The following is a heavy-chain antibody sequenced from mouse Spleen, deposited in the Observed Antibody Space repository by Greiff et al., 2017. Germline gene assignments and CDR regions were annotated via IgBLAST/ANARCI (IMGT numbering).Heavy chain of an antibody. CDR1: GYSITSGYY. D-gene: IGHD1-1*02. V-gene: IGHV3-6*01. CDR2: ISYDGSN. Sequence: ESGPGLVKPSQSLSLTCSVTGYSITSGYYWNWIRQFPGNKLEWMGYISYDGSNNYNPSLKNRISITRDTSKNQFFLKLNSVTTEDTATYYCAIYGPWFAYWGQGTLVTVSA. J-gene: IGHJ3*01. CDR3: AIYGPWFAY.